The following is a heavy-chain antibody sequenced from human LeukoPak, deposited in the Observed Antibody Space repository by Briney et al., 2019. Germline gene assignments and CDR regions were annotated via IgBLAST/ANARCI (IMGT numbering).Heavy chain of an antibody. Sequence: PGGSLRLSCAASGFTFSSYAMSWVRQAPGKGLEWVAFIRYDESNRYYADSVKGRFTISRDNSQNTLSLHINSLRPDDTAVYYCAKDSGWYYFDYWGQGALVTVSS. CDR1: GFTFSSYA. CDR3: AKDSGWYYFDY. J-gene: IGHJ4*02. V-gene: IGHV3-30*02. CDR2: IRYDESNR. D-gene: IGHD6-19*01.